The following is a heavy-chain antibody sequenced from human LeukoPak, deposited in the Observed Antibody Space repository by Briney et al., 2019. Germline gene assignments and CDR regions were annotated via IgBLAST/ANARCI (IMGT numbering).Heavy chain of an antibody. CDR2: ISSSSSYV. J-gene: IGHJ6*03. CDR3: ARDYEKAALAAGDYYYYYYMDV. Sequence: GGSLRLSCAASGFTFSSYSMNWVRQAPGKGLEWVSSISSSSSYVYYADSVKGRFTISRDNAKNSLYLQMNSLRAEDTAVYYCARDYEKAALAAGDYYYYYYMDVWGKGTTVTVSS. CDR1: GFTFSSYS. V-gene: IGHV3-21*01. D-gene: IGHD6-13*01.